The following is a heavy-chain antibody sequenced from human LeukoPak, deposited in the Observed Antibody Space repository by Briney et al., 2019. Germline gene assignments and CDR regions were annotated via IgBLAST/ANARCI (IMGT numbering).Heavy chain of an antibody. D-gene: IGHD6-13*01. CDR3: AMAYSSSWYYLDY. Sequence: SETLSLTCTVSGGSISNFYWSWIRQPPGKGLEWIAYIYYSGTTNYNPSLKSRVTIAVDTSKNQFSLRLNSVTAADTAVYYCAMAYSSSWYYLDYWGQGTLVTVSS. V-gene: IGHV4-59*01. J-gene: IGHJ4*02. CDR2: IYYSGTT. CDR1: GGSISNFY.